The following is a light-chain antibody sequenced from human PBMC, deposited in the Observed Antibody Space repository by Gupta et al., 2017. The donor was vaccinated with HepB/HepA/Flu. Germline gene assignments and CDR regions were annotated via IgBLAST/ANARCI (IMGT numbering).Light chain of an antibody. J-gene: IGKJ4*01. CDR2: GAS. V-gene: IGKV3-15*01. CDR1: QSVGRN. Sequence: ETVMTQSPATLSVSPGERATLSCRASQSVGRNLAWYQQRPGQAPRLRIYGASPRGSGIPVRLSGNGSGTEVTLTISSLQSEDFAIYDCLQDDNLPLTFGAGTKVEIK. CDR3: LQDDNLPLT.